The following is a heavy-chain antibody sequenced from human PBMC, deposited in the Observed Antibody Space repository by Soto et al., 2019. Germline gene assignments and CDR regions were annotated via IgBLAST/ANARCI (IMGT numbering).Heavy chain of an antibody. D-gene: IGHD2-15*01. J-gene: IGHJ4*02. CDR2: IYSGGST. V-gene: IGHV3-53*04. Sequence: QPGGSLRLSCAASGFTVSSNYMSWVRQAPGKGLEWVSVIYSGGSTYYADSVKGRFTISRHNSKNTLYLQMNSLRAEDTAVYYCERDPPYCSGGSCYDNWGQGTLVTVFS. CDR3: ERDPPYCSGGSCYDN. CDR1: GFTVSSNY.